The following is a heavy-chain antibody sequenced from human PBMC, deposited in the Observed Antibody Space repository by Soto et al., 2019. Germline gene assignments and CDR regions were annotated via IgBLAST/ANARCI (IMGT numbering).Heavy chain of an antibody. CDR1: GGSISSSSYY. CDR2: IYYSGST. V-gene: IGHV4-39*07. CDR3: ARASGVVVVILDY. J-gene: IGHJ4*02. Sequence: SETLSLTCTVSGGSISSSSYYWGWIRQPPGKGLEWIGSIYYSGSTYYNPSLKSRVTISVDTSKNQFSLKLSSVTAADTAVYYCARASGVVVVILDYWGQGTLVTVSS. D-gene: IGHD3-22*01.